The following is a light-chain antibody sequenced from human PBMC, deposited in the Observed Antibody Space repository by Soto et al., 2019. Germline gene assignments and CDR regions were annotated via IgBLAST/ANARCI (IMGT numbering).Light chain of an antibody. Sequence: ETVMTQSPGILSLSPGDTATLSCRASQTVTSNLAWYQQKPGQSPRLLIYGASNRATGVPARFSGSGSGTDFTLIISSLQSEDFAIYFCQQYNNWPQTFGQGTRVEIK. V-gene: IGKV3-15*01. CDR1: QTVTSN. CDR2: GAS. J-gene: IGKJ1*01. CDR3: QQYNNWPQT.